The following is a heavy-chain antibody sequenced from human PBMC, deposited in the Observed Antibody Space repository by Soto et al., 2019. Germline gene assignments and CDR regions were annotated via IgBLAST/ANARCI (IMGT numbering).Heavy chain of an antibody. J-gene: IGHJ3*01. D-gene: IGHD3-10*02. CDR3: ARSPLSYDYVRQTWREVGDSFDV. Sequence: SETLSLTCAIYNSSLGSFHWTWLRQPPGKGLEWIGELIHGGSTNYNPSLKSRVTFSLDTSKSQFSLHVMSVTAADTAVYYWARSPLSYDYVRQTWREVGDSFDVWGRGTSVTVSS. V-gene: IGHV4-34*12. CDR1: NSSLGSFH. CDR2: LIHGGST.